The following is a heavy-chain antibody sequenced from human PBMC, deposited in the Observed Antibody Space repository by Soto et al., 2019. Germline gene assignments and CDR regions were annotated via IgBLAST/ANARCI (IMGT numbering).Heavy chain of an antibody. J-gene: IGHJ4*02. CDR3: ARRDSPPPYRY. V-gene: IGHV4-39*01. Sequence: QLQLQESGPGLVKPSETLSLTCTVSGGSISSSSYYWGWIRQPPGKGLEWIGTIYYSGSTYYNPSLKRRVPIPVSTSKNQCCLKLSSVPAADTAVYYCARRDSPPPYRYWGQGTLVTVSS. CDR1: GGSISSSSYY. D-gene: IGHD3-16*02. CDR2: IYYSGST.